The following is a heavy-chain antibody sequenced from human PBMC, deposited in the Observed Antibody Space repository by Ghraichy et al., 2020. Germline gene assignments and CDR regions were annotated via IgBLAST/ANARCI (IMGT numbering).Heavy chain of an antibody. CDR2: ISYDGSNK. J-gene: IGHJ6*02. D-gene: IGHD3-3*01. Sequence: GGSLRLSCAASGFTFSSYALHWVRQAPGKGLEWVAVISYDGSNKYYADSVKGRFTISRDKSKNTLYVQMNSLRAEDTAVYYCARATGPIGWSGYYNKGEHARDAAIDPYGMDVWGQVTTVTGSS. V-gene: IGHV3-30-3*01. CDR3: ARATGPIGWSGYYNKGEHARDAAIDPYGMDV. CDR1: GFTFSSYA.